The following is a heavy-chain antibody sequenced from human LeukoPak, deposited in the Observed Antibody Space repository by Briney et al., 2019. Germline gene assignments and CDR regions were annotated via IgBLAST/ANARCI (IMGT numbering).Heavy chain of an antibody. CDR3: ARIGYYYDSTGYSHDAFDI. CDR2: IYYSGST. D-gene: IGHD3-22*01. Sequence: SETLSLTSTVSACSISSSSYYWGWIRQPPGKGLGWIGIIYYSGSTYYNPSLSTRVTISVDTTKNQFSLKLSSVTAADTAVYYCARIGYYYDSTGYSHDAFDIWGQGTMVTVSS. V-gene: IGHV4-39*07. CDR1: ACSISSSSYY. J-gene: IGHJ3*02.